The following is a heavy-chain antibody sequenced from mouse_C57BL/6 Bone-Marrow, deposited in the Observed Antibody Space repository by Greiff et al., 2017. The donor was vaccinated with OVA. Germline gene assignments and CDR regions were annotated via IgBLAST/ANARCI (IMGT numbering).Heavy chain of an antibody. CDR1: GYTFTSYW. V-gene: IGHV1-55*01. J-gene: IGHJ1*03. CDR3: ARAYGSYWYFDG. Sequence: QVQLQQSGAELVKPGASVKMSCKASGYTFTSYWITWVKQRPGQGLEWIGDIYPGSGSTNYNEKFKSKATLTVDTSSSTAYMQLSSLTSEDSAVYYCARAYGSYWYFDGWGTGTTVTVSS. D-gene: IGHD1-1*01. CDR2: IYPGSGST.